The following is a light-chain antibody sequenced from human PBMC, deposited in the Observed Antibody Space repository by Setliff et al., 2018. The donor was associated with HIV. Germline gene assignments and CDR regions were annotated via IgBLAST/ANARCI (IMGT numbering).Light chain of an antibody. CDR3: CSHAGTSFV. CDR1: SSDVGDYSY. V-gene: IGLV2-11*01. Sequence: QSALTQPRSVSGPPGQSVTISCTGSSSDVGDYSYVSWYQQHPGKAPKVIIYDVDKRPSGVPERFSAPRSGTTASLTISGLQADDEADYYCCSHAGTSFVFGIGTKVTVL. J-gene: IGLJ1*01. CDR2: DVD.